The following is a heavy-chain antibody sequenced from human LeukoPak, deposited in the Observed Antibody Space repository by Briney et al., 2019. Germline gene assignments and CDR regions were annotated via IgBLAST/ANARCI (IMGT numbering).Heavy chain of an antibody. CDR2: INPNSSGT. CDR1: GYTFTGYY. CDR3: ARDRSSGSYDGVLGY. V-gene: IGHV1-2*02. Sequence: ASVKVSCKASGYTFTGYYMHWARQAPGQGLEWMGWINPNSSGTNYAQKFQGRVTMTRDTSISTAYMELSRLRSDDTAVFYCARDRSSGSYDGVLGYWGQGTLVTVSS. J-gene: IGHJ4*02. D-gene: IGHD1-26*01.